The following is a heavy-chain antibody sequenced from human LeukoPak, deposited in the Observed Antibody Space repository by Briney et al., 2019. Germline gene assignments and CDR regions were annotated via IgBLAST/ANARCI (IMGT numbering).Heavy chain of an antibody. CDR2: ISSSGSTI. J-gene: IGHJ6*03. Sequence: GGSLRLSCAASGFTFSSYEMNWVRQAPGKWLEWVSYISSSGSTIYYADSVKGRFTISRDNAKNSLYLQMNSLRAEDTAVYYCARVDYYYMDVWGKGTTVTISS. V-gene: IGHV3-48*03. CDR1: GFTFSSYE. CDR3: ARVDYYYMDV.